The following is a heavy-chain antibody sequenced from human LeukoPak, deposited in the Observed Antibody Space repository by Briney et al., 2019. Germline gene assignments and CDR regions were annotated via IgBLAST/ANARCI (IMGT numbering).Heavy chain of an antibody. V-gene: IGHV3-7*03. CDR1: GFTFSSYW. Sequence: GGSLRLSCAASGFTFSSYWMSWVRQAPGKGLEWVANIKQDGSEKYYVDSVKGRFTISRDNSKNTLYLQMNSLRADDTAVYYCAKGWNSRGWYDGFDYWGQGTLVTVSS. J-gene: IGHJ4*02. D-gene: IGHD6-19*01. CDR3: AKGWNSRGWYDGFDY. CDR2: IKQDGSEK.